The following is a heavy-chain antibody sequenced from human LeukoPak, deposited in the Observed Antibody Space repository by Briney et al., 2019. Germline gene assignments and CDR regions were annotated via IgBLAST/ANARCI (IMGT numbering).Heavy chain of an antibody. Sequence: ASVKVSCKASGYTFTSYYMHWVRQAPGQGLEWMGWISAYNGNTNYAQKLQGRVTMTTDTSTSTAYMELRSLRSDDTAVYYCARDLNDYDILTGYYMMLGYFDYWGQGTLVTVSS. CDR3: ARDLNDYDILTGYYMMLGYFDY. D-gene: IGHD3-9*01. CDR2: ISAYNGNT. J-gene: IGHJ4*02. CDR1: GYTFTSYY. V-gene: IGHV1-18*04.